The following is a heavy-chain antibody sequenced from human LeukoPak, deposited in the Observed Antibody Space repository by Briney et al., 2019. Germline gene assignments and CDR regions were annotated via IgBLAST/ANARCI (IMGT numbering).Heavy chain of an antibody. CDR2: FHYSGST. Sequence: SETPSLTCTVSGGFISSYYWNWLRQPPGEGLEGFGNFHYSGSTNYNPSLKSRGTISVDTSKDQFSLKLSSVTAADTAVYYCARGGASGSHLHWFDPWGQGTLVTVSS. CDR1: GGFISSYY. J-gene: IGHJ5*02. V-gene: IGHV4-59*01. CDR3: ARGGASGSHLHWFDP. D-gene: IGHD3-10*01.